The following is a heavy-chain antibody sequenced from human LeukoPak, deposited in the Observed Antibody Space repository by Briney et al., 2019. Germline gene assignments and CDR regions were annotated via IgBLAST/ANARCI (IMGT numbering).Heavy chain of an antibody. CDR1: GYTFTSYD. CDR2: MNPNSANT. J-gene: IGHJ4*02. Sequence: GASVKVSCKASGYTFTSYDINWVRQATGQGLEWMGWMNPNSANTGYAQKFQGRVTMTRDTSIGTAYMELSSLRPEDTAVYYCPRGFGAHDYDIEYWGQGTLVTVSS. V-gene: IGHV1-8*01. CDR3: PRGFGAHDYDIEY. D-gene: IGHD4-17*01.